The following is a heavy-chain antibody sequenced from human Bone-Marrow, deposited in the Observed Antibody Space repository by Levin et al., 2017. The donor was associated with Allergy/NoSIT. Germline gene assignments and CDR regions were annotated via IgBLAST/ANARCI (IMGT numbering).Heavy chain of an antibody. D-gene: IGHD2-15*01. Sequence: GGSLRLSCAASGFTFSDYYMFWIRQAPGKGLEWVSYIGSSSDNTNYAHSVKGRFTISRDNAKTSLFLQMDNWRAEDTAAVFFPRICRVPRIDHWGQGTQVTVSS. J-gene: IGHJ5*02. CDR3: PRICRVPRIDH. CDR1: GFTFSDYY. V-gene: IGHV3-11*03. CDR2: IGSSSDNT.